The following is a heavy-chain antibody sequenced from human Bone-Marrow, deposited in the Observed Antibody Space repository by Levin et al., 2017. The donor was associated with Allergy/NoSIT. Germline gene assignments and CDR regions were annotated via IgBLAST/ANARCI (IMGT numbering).Heavy chain of an antibody. J-gene: IGHJ5*02. CDR2: IKERGSEK. CDR3: ARDGLGAADTWYDL. V-gene: IGHV3-7*01. CDR1: GFNFNIYW. Sequence: PGGSLRLSCAASGFNFNIYWMSWVRQAPGTGLEWVANIKERGSEKYYAHSVKGRFIISRDDAKKSLYLQMNSLTVEDTAVYFCARDGLGAADTWYDLWGQGTLVTVSS. D-gene: IGHD6-13*01.